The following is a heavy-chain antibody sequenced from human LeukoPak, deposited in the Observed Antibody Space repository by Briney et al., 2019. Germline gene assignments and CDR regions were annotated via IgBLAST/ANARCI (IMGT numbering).Heavy chain of an antibody. Sequence: KSSETLSLTCAVYGGSFSGYYWSWIRRPPGKGLEWIGEINHSGSTNYNPPLKSRVTISVDTSKNQFSLKLSSVTAADTAVYYCARRRSSSWYQGWLFDPWGQGTLVTVSS. J-gene: IGHJ5*02. CDR2: INHSGST. CDR3: ARRRSSSWYQGWLFDP. V-gene: IGHV4-34*01. D-gene: IGHD6-13*01. CDR1: GGSFSGYY.